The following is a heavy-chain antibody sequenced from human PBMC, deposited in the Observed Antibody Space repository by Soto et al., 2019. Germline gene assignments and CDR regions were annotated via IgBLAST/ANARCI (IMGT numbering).Heavy chain of an antibody. CDR2: IIPIFGTA. Sequence: QVQLVQSGAEVKKPGSSVKVSCKASGGTFSSYAISWVRQAPGQGLEWMGGIIPIFGTANYAQKFQGRVTITADKSTSTAYMELSSLRAEDTAVYYCARHRGLESSTGNNWFGPWGQGTLVTVSS. D-gene: IGHD2-2*01. CDR3: ARHRGLESSTGNNWFGP. J-gene: IGHJ5*02. V-gene: IGHV1-69*06. CDR1: GGTFSSYA.